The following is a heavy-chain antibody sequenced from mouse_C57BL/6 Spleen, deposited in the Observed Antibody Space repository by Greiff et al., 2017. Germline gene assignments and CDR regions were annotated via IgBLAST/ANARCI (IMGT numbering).Heavy chain of an antibody. CDR1: GYTFTSYR. D-gene: IGHD4-1*01. CDR3: AREELGRADFDY. J-gene: IGHJ2*01. Sequence: QVQLKQPGAELVKPGASVKLSCTASGYTFTSYRMHWVKQRPGRGLEWIGRIDPNSGGTKYNEKFKSKATLTVDKLSSTAYMQLSSLTSEDSAVYYCAREELGRADFDYWGQGTTLTVSS. CDR2: IDPNSGGT. V-gene: IGHV1-72*01.